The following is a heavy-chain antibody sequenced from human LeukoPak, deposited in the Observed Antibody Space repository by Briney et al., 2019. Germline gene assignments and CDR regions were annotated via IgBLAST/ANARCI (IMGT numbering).Heavy chain of an antibody. Sequence: GGSLRLSCAASGFTFSSYSMNWVCQAPGKGLEWVSYISSSSSTIYYADSVKGRFTISRDNAKNSLYLQMNSLRAEDTAVYYCARGGRYFDWLSRSYYYYYYMDVWGKGTTVTVSS. V-gene: IGHV3-48*04. J-gene: IGHJ6*03. CDR2: ISSSSSTI. D-gene: IGHD3-9*01. CDR3: ARGGRYFDWLSRSYYYYYYMDV. CDR1: GFTFSSYS.